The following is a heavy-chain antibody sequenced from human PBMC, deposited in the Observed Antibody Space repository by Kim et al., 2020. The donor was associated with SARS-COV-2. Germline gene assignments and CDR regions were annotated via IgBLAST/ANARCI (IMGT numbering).Heavy chain of an antibody. D-gene: IGHD1-26*01. CDR3: ARGSGSDGFDS. Sequence: YAASVKGRFTSSRDNAKSTLDLQMNSLRPEDTAVYYCARGSGSDGFDSWGQGILVAVSS. V-gene: IGHV3-74*01. J-gene: IGHJ4*02.